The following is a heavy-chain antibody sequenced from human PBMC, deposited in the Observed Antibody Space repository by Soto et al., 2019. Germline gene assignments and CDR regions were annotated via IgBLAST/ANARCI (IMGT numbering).Heavy chain of an antibody. D-gene: IGHD3-3*01. Sequence: SETLSLTCTVSGGSISSYYWSWIRQPPGKGLEWIGYIYYSGSTNYNPSLKSRVTISVDTSKNQFSLKLNSVTAADTAVYYCARHAAPNYYFWSTALSYYYMDFWGKGTTVTVSS. CDR2: IYYSGST. CDR1: GGSISSYY. V-gene: IGHV4-59*08. CDR3: ARHAAPNYYFWSTALSYYYMDF. J-gene: IGHJ6*03.